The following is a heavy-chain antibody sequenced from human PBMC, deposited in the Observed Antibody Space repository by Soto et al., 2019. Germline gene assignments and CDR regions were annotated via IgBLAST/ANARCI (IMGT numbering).Heavy chain of an antibody. CDR2: ISYDGSNK. CDR3: ARETGDYGGNSASCFDY. Sequence: GGSLRLSCAASGFTFSSYAMHWVRQAPGKGLEWVAVISYDGSNKYYADSVKGRFTISRDNSKNTLYLQMNSLRAEDTAVYYCARETGDYGGNSASCFDYWGQGTLVTVSS. J-gene: IGHJ4*02. V-gene: IGHV3-30-3*01. D-gene: IGHD4-17*01. CDR1: GFTFSSYA.